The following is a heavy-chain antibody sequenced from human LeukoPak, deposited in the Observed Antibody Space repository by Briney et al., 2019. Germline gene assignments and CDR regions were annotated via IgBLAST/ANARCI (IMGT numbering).Heavy chain of an antibody. J-gene: IGHJ3*02. CDR3: ARDGGLATIPIWPSPAFDI. D-gene: IGHD5-24*01. CDR1: GFTFSSYA. CDR2: ISGSGGST. V-gene: IGHV3-23*01. Sequence: TGGSLRLSCAASGFTFSSYAMSWVRQAPGKGLEWVSAISGSGGSTYYADSVKGRFTISRDNSKNTLYLQMNSLRAEDTAVYYCARDGGLATIPIWPSPAFDIWGQGTMVTVSS.